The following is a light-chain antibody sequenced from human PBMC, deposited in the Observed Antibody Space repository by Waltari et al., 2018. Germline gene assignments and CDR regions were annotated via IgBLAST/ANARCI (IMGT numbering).Light chain of an antibody. V-gene: IGLV2-14*03. CDR2: DVN. CDR3: SSYTSSRTVV. Sequence: QSALAQPASVSGSPGQSITLSCTGTSRDVGGYNYFSWYQQHPDKAPRLLFYDVNTRPSGVSDRFSGSKSVNTASLTISGLQAEDEADYFCSSYTSSRTVVFGGGTKLTVL. J-gene: IGLJ3*02. CDR1: SRDVGGYNY.